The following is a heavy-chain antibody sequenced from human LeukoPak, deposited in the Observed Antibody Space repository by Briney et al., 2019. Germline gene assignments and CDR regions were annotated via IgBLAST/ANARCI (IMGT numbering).Heavy chain of an antibody. CDR3: ASPSDSYDTSGYYY. Sequence: KSGGSLRLSCAASAGFPFSSYSMNWVRQAPGKGLEWVSSISRSSSDIYYADSVKGRFTISRDNAKNSLYLQMESLRVEDTAVYYCASPSDSYDTSGYYYWGQGTLVTVSS. CDR2: ISRSSSDI. J-gene: IGHJ4*02. D-gene: IGHD3-22*01. V-gene: IGHV3-21*01. CDR1: AGFPFSSYS.